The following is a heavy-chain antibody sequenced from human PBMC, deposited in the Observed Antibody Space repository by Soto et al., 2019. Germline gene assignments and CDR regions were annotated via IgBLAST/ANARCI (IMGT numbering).Heavy chain of an antibody. CDR2: INPNSGGT. J-gene: IGHJ6*02. CDR1: GYTFTGYY. Sequence: AASVKVSCKASGYTFTGYYMHWVRQAPGQGLEWMGWINPNSGGTNYAQKFQGWVTMTRDTSISTAYMELSRLRSDDTAVYYCARGEAYCSSTSCYTYYYYYYGMDVWGQGTMVT. CDR3: ARGEAYCSSTSCYTYYYYYYGMDV. D-gene: IGHD2-2*02. V-gene: IGHV1-2*04.